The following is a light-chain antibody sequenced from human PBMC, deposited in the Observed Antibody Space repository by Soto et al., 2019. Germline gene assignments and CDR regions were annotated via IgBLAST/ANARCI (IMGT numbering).Light chain of an antibody. V-gene: IGLV1-44*01. CDR1: SSNIGSNT. J-gene: IGLJ2*01. CDR2: SNN. CDR3: AAWDDSLTGSAV. Sequence: QPVLTQPPSASGTPGQRVTISCSGSSSNIGSNTVNWYQQLPGTAPKLLIYSNNQRPSGVPDRFSGSKSGTSASLAISGLQSEDEADYYCAAWDDSLTGSAVFGGGTKLTVL.